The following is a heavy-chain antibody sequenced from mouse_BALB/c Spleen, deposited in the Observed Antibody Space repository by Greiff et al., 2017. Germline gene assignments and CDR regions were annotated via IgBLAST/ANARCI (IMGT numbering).Heavy chain of an antibody. V-gene: IGHV1-14*01. D-gene: IGHD1-1*01. CDR2: INPYNDGT. CDR1: GYTFTSYV. J-gene: IGHJ4*01. CDR3: ARYSSRYYYAMDY. Sequence: VQLQQSGPELVKPGASVKMSCKASGYTFTSYVMHWVKQKPGQGLEWIGYINPYNDGTKYNEKFKGKATLTSDKSSSTAYMELSSLTSEDSAVDNCARYSSRYYYAMDYWGQGTSVTVSS.